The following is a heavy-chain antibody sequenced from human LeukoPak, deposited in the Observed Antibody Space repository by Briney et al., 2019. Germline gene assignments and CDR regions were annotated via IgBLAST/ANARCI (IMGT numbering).Heavy chain of an antibody. D-gene: IGHD5-18*01. Sequence: GGSLRLSCAASGFTFSSYSMNWVRQAPGKGLEWVSSISSSSSYIYYADSVKGRFTISRDNAKNSLYLQMSSLRAEDTAVYYCARDGGYSYGQEFDYWGQGTLVTVSS. CDR2: ISSSSSYI. CDR3: ARDGGYSYGQEFDY. J-gene: IGHJ4*02. V-gene: IGHV3-21*01. CDR1: GFTFSSYS.